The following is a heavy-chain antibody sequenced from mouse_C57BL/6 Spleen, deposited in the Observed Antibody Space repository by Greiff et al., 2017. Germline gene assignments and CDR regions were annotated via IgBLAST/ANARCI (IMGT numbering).Heavy chain of an antibody. J-gene: IGHJ4*01. Sequence: QVQLQQSGAELARPGASVKMSCKASGYTFTSYTMHWVKQRPGQGLEWIGYINPSSGYSKYIPKFKDKDPLTADKSYSTAYMQLSSLTSEDSAVYYCARSGSNYVGAMDYWGQGTSVTVSS. CDR3: ARSGSNYVGAMDY. CDR1: GYTFTSYT. CDR2: INPSSGYS. V-gene: IGHV1-4*01. D-gene: IGHD2-5*01.